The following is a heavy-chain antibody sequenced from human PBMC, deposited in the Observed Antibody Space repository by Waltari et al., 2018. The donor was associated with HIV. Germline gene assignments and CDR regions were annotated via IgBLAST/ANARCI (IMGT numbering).Heavy chain of an antibody. CDR2: IWNDGSKK. Sequence: QVQLVESGGGVVQPGRSLRLSCAASGFTFSTYGLHWVRQAPGKGLVWVEVIWNDGSKKYYPDSVKGRFTISRDKSKNTLYLQMNSLRADDTAVYYCARGYTSSPGVWLLSYWGQGTLVTVSS. CDR1: GFTFSTYG. J-gene: IGHJ4*02. CDR3: ARGYTSSPGVWLLSY. D-gene: IGHD6-13*01. V-gene: IGHV3-33*01.